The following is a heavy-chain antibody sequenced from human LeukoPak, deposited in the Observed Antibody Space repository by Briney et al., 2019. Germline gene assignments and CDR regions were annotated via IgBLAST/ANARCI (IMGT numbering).Heavy chain of an antibody. CDR1: GGTFSSYA. CDR3: ARGDYYDFWSGSYYFDY. Sequence: SSVKLSCKASGGTFSSYAISWVRQAPGQGLEWMGGIIPIFGTANYAQKFHDRVTITTDESTSTAYMELSSLRSEDTAVYYCARGDYYDFWSGSYYFDYWGQGTLVTVSS. D-gene: IGHD3-3*01. CDR2: IIPIFGTA. J-gene: IGHJ4*02. V-gene: IGHV1-69*05.